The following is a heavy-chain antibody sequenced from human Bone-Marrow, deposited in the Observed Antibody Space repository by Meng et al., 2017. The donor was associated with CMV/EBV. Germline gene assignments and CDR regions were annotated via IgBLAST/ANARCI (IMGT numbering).Heavy chain of an antibody. J-gene: IGHJ6*02. Sequence: ASVKVSCKASGYTFTSYYMHWVRQAPGQGLEWMGIINPSGGSTSYAQKFQGRVTMTRDTSTSTVYMELSSLRSEDTAVYYCARDLPNWNDFSYYGMDVWGQGTTVTVYS. D-gene: IGHD1-1*01. CDR2: INPSGGST. CDR3: ARDLPNWNDFSYYGMDV. CDR1: GYTFTSYY. V-gene: IGHV1-46*01.